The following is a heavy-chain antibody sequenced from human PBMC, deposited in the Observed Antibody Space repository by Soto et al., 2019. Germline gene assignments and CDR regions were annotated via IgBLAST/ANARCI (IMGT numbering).Heavy chain of an antibody. CDR1: GGSIRSCY. J-gene: IGHJ4*02. CDR3: ARTYDSNGYANEFDS. D-gene: IGHD3-22*01. Sequence: PSENLSLTCTVSGGSIRSCYWTWIRQPPGTGLEWLGYIFYSGSTFYNPSLKSRVTISIHTSKSQFSLKLTSVTGADTAVYYCARTYDSNGYANEFDSWGQGILVTVSS. CDR2: IFYSGST. V-gene: IGHV4-59*01.